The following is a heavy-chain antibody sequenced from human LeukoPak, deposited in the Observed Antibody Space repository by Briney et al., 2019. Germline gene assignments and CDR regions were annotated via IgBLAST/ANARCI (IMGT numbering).Heavy chain of an antibody. CDR3: AKWGDFWSGSYYYYGMDV. V-gene: IGHV3-23*01. CDR1: GFSFSSYA. CDR2: ISGSGGST. D-gene: IGHD3-3*01. J-gene: IGHJ6*02. Sequence: GGSLRLSCAASGFSFSSYAMSWVRQAPGKGLEWVSAISGSGGSTYYADSVKGRFTISRDNSKNTLYLQMNSLRAEDTAVYYCAKWGDFWSGSYYYYGMDVWGQGTTVTVSS.